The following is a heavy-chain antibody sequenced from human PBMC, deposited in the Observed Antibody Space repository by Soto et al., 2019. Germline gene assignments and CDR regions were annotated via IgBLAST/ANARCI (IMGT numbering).Heavy chain of an antibody. J-gene: IGHJ6*03. CDR2: ISYEGSNK. Sequence: QVQLVESGGGVVQPGRSLRLSCAASGFTFSSYGMHWFRQAPGKGLEWVAVISYEGSNKYYADSLKGRFTISRDNSKNTLNLQRKSLIAEDTAVYYCAKGYCSSTSCYMFYHPYYYYYMDVWGNGNTVTVSS. V-gene: IGHV3-30*18. D-gene: IGHD2-2*02. CDR1: GFTFSSYG. CDR3: AKGYCSSTSCYMFYHPYYYYYMDV.